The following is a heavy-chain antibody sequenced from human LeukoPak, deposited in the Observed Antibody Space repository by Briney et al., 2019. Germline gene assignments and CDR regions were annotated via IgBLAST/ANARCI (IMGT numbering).Heavy chain of an antibody. CDR1: GFTFSNYW. CDR2: IKQDGSEI. CDR3: ARERVGATTHYFDY. J-gene: IGHJ4*02. D-gene: IGHD1-26*01. Sequence: GGSLRLSCAASGFTFSNYWMSWVRQAPGRGLEWVANIKQDGSEIYYVDSVKGRFAISRDNAKNSLYLQMNSLRAEDTAVYYCARERVGATTHYFDYWGQGTLVTVSS. V-gene: IGHV3-7*01.